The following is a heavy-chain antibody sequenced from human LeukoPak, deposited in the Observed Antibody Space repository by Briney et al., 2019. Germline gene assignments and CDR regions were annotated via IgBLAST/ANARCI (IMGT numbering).Heavy chain of an antibody. D-gene: IGHD3-22*01. CDR1: GGSISSYY. CDR3: ASHASEVVMSFDH. J-gene: IGHJ4*02. CDR2: IYYSGST. V-gene: IGHV4-59*01. Sequence: SETLSLTCTVSGGSISSYYWSWIRQPPGKGLEWIGYIYYSGSTNYNPSLKSRVTISVDTSKNQFSLKLSSVTAADTAVYCCASHASEVVMSFDHWGQGTLVTVSS.